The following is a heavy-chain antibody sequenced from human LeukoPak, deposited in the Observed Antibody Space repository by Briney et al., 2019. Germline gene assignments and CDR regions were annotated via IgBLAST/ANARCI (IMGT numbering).Heavy chain of an antibody. CDR1: GGTFSSYA. J-gene: IGHJ5*02. D-gene: IGHD5-18*01. CDR3: ARGLGDTAMNPLDNWFDP. CDR2: IIPIFGTA. Sequence: GASVKVSCKASGGTFSSYAISWVRQAPGQGLEWMGGIIPIFGTANYAQKFQGRVTITADESTSTAYMELSSLRSEDTAVYYCARGLGDTAMNPLDNWFDPWGQGTLVTVSS. V-gene: IGHV1-69*13.